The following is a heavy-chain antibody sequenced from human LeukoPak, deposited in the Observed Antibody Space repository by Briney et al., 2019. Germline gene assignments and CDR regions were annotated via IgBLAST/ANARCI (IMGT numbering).Heavy chain of an antibody. CDR3: AREGATTAFDY. V-gene: IGHV3-53*01. CDR1: GFTVSNNY. D-gene: IGHD1-26*01. J-gene: IGHJ4*02. Sequence: PGESLRLSCAVSGFTVSNNYMNWVRQAPGKGLEWVSIIYSGGRTYYADSAKGRFTISRDIFKNTVYLQMNSLRAEDTAVYYCAREGATTAFDYWGQGTLVTVSS. CDR2: IYSGGRT.